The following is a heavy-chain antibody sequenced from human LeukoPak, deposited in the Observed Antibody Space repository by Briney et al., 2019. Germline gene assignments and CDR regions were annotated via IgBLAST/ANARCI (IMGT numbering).Heavy chain of an antibody. V-gene: IGHV4/OR15-8*01. D-gene: IGHD3-16*02. CDR1: GGSIDSTNW. CDR3: ARSHDHLWGNYPDY. CDR2: IHHNGRI. Sequence: PSETLSLTCDVSGGSIDSTNWWNWVRQPPGKGLEWIGEIHHNGRINYNPSLKSRVTLSVDKSKNQFSLRLNSVTAADTAMYYCARSHDHLWGNYPDYWGQGTLVTVSS. J-gene: IGHJ4*02.